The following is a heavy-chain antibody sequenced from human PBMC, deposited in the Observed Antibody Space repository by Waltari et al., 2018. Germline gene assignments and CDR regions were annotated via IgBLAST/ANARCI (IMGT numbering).Heavy chain of an antibody. D-gene: IGHD1-1*01. Sequence: EVQLLESGGGLVQPGGSLRLSCAASGFTFSSYPLSWIRQAPGKGLEWVSGIIDRSGSTFCAGSVKGRFTISRDNSRSTLYLQMNSLSADDTAVYFCTLGNAPDYWGQGTLVTVSS. CDR3: TLGNAPDY. CDR1: GFTFSSYP. V-gene: IGHV3-23*01. J-gene: IGHJ4*02. CDR2: IIDRSGST.